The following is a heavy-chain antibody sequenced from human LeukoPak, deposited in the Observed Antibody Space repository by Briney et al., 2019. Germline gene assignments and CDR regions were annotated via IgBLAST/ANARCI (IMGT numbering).Heavy chain of an antibody. CDR2: INGDGGRT. V-gene: IGHV3-74*01. CDR1: GFTFSTYW. Sequence: QTGGSLRLSCAASGFTFSTYWMHWVRQAPGKGLVWLSQINGDGGRTRYADSVKGRLTISRDNAKNTVYLQMNSLRAEDTAMYYCTRDGGSGVDYWGQGTLVTVSS. D-gene: IGHD2-15*01. CDR3: TRDGGSGVDY. J-gene: IGHJ4*02.